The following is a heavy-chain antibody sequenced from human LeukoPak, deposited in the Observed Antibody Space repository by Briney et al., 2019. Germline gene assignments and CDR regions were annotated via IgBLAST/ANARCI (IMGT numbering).Heavy chain of an antibody. CDR2: ISYDGSNK. CDR3: AKDRVGYCSGGSCYSEAYWFDP. J-gene: IGHJ5*02. D-gene: IGHD2-15*01. V-gene: IGHV3-30*18. Sequence: GGSLRLSCAASGFTFSSYGMHWVRQAPGKGLEWVAVISYDGSNKYYADSVKGRFTIYRDNSKNTLYLQMNSLRAEDTAVYYCAKDRVGYCSGGSCYSEAYWFDPWGQGTLVTVSS. CDR1: GFTFSSYG.